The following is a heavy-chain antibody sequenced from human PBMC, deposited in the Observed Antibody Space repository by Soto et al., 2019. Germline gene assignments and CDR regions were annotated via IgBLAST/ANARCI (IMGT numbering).Heavy chain of an antibody. V-gene: IGHV1-24*01. Sequence: GASVKVSCQVSGYTLPELSMHWVRQASGKGLEWMGGFDPEDGETIYAQKFQGRVTMTEDTSTDTAYMELSSLRSEDTAVYYCATAAAAGTAEFDYWGQGTLVTVSS. CDR2: FDPEDGET. D-gene: IGHD6-13*01. CDR3: ATAAAAGTAEFDY. J-gene: IGHJ4*02. CDR1: GYTLPELS.